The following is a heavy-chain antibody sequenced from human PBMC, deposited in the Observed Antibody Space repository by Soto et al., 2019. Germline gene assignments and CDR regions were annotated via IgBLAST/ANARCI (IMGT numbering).Heavy chain of an antibody. CDR1: GVSISSSSYY. Sequence: QLQLRESGPGLVKPSETLSLTCTVSGVSISSSSYYWGWIRQPPGKGVEWIATVYYSGSTYYRPSLNSHVTISVDTSKNQFSLRLSSVTAADTAVYYCVRLSGSGYETFGYWGQGILVTVSS. CDR2: VYYSGST. V-gene: IGHV4-39*01. CDR3: VRLSGSGYETFGY. J-gene: IGHJ4*02. D-gene: IGHD3-22*01.